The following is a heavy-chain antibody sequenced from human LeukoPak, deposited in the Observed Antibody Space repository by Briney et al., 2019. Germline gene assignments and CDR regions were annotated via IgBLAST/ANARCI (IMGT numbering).Heavy chain of an antibody. CDR2: IYHSGST. CDR3: ARDRDRAFDI. J-gene: IGHJ3*02. CDR1: GYSISSGYY. D-gene: IGHD5-24*01. V-gene: IGHV4-38-2*02. Sequence: SETLSLTCTVSGYSISSGYYWGWIRQPPGKGLEWIGSIYHSGSTYYNPSLKSRVTISVDTSKNQFSLKLSSVTAADTAVYYCARDRDRAFDIWGQGTMVTVSS.